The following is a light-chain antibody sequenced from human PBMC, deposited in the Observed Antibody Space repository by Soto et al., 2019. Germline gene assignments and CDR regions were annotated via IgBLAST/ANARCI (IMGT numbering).Light chain of an antibody. J-gene: IGKJ1*01. Sequence: EIVMTQSPATLSVSPGERATLSCRASQSVSSNLAWYQQKPGQAPRLLIYGASTRATGIPTRFSGSGSGTEFTPTISSLQSEDFVLYYCQQYNNWPSTFGQGTKVEIK. V-gene: IGKV3-15*01. CDR3: QQYNNWPST. CDR2: GAS. CDR1: QSVSSN.